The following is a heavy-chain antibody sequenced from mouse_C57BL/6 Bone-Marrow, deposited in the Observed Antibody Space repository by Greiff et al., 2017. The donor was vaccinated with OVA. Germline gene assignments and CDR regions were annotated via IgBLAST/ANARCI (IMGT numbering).Heavy chain of an antibody. Sequence: VQLQQSGAELVRPGASVKLSCTASGFNIKDDYMHWVKQRPEQGLEWIGWIDPENGDTEYASKFQGKATITADTSSNTAYLQLSSLTSEDTAVYCCTILFYYYAMDYWGQGTSVTVSS. V-gene: IGHV14-4*01. CDR3: TILFYYYAMDY. D-gene: IGHD6-1*01. CDR2: IDPENGDT. CDR1: GFNIKDDY. J-gene: IGHJ4*01.